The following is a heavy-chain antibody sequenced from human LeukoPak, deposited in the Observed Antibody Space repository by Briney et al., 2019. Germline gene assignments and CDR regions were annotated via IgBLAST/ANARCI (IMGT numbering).Heavy chain of an antibody. D-gene: IGHD3-10*01. CDR1: GGSISSGGYS. V-gene: IGHV4-30-2*01. J-gene: IGHJ4*02. Sequence: SETLSLTCAVSGGSISSGGYSWNWIRQPPGKGLEWIGYIYHSGSTYYNPSLKSRVTISVDRSKNQFSLKLSSVTAADTAVYYCAKGYYYGSGTYADPFDYWGQGTLATVSS. CDR2: IYHSGST. CDR3: AKGYYYGSGTYADPFDY.